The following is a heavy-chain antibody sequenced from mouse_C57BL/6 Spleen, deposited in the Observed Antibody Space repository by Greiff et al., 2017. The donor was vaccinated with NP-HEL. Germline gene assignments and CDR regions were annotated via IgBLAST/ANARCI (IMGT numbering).Heavy chain of an antibody. Sequence: VQLQQSGAELVRPGASVKISCKASGYTFTDYYMHWVKQSPGKSLEWIGNINPYNGGTNYNQKFKGKATLTVDKSSSTAYMELRSLTSEDTAVYYCARCGTQHVGGFDYWGQGTTLTVSA. D-gene: IGHD1-1*02. CDR3: ARCGTQHVGGFDY. CDR1: GYTFTDYY. CDR2: INPYNGGT. J-gene: IGHJ2*01. V-gene: IGHV1-18*01.